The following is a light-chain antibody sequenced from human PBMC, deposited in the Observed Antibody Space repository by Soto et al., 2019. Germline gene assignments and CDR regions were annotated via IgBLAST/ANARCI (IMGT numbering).Light chain of an antibody. V-gene: IGKV3-20*01. J-gene: IGKJ2*01. CDR3: QQYGNPPPNA. Sequence: EIVLTQSPGTLSLSPGEKATLSCRASQTILYNYLAWYQQKVGQAPSLLIFGASSRATGIPDRFSGSGSGTDFTLTISRLEPEDFAVYFCQQYGNPPPNAFGQGTKVEIK. CDR2: GAS. CDR1: QTILYNY.